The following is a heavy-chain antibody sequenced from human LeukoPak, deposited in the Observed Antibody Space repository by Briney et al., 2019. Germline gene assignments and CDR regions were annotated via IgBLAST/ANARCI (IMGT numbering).Heavy chain of an antibody. CDR1: GGSSSSYY. Sequence: SETLSLTCTVSGGSSSSYYWSWIRQLPGKGLEWIGYIYYSGSIDYNPSLKSRVTISVDTSRNQFSLNLTSVTAADTAVYYCARDQDTFWFDPWGQGTLVTVSS. CDR2: IYYSGSI. CDR3: ARDQDTFWFDP. V-gene: IGHV4-59*01. D-gene: IGHD5-18*01. J-gene: IGHJ5*02.